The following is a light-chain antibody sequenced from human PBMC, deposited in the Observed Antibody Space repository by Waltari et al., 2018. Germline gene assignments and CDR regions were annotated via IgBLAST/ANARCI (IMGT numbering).Light chain of an antibody. CDR3: TARDDSLNGPV. V-gene: IGLV1-44*01. CDR1: SSNIGSNT. CDR2: SNN. Sequence: QSVLTQPPSASATPGQRVTISCSGSSSNIGSNTVTWYQHLPGTAPKLLIHSNNERPSGVPDRFSGSKSGTSASLAIGGLQSEDEADYYCTARDDSLNGPVFGGGTKLTVL. J-gene: IGLJ3*02.